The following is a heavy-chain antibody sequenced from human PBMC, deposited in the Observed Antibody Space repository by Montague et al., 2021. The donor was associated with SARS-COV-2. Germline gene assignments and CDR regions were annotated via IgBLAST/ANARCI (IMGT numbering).Heavy chain of an antibody. CDR3: ARRGRKLLPVATTIGGFDI. CDR1: GGSISSNNYY. Sequence: SETLSLTCTVSGGSISSNNYYWDWIRQPPGKGLEWMGSIYDSGSTYYXXXLKSRVTISVDTSKNHFSLKLNSVTAADTAVYYRARRGRKLLPVATTIGGFDIWGQGTMATVSS. J-gene: IGHJ3*02. V-gene: IGHV4-39*02. CDR2: IYDSGST. D-gene: IGHD5-12*01.